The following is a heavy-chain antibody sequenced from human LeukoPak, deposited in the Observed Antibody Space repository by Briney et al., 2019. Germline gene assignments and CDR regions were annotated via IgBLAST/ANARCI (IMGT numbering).Heavy chain of an antibody. CDR3: ARGPPEYCSGGSCYSGRNWFDP. CDR1: GYTFTGYY. V-gene: IGHV1-2*02. CDR2: INPNSGGT. J-gene: IGHJ5*02. Sequence: ASVKVSCKASGYTFTGYYMHWVRQAPGQGLEWMGWINPNSGGTNYAQKFQGRVTMTRDTSISTAYMALSRLTSDDTAVYYCARGPPEYCSGGSCYSGRNWFDPWGQGTLVTVSS. D-gene: IGHD2-15*01.